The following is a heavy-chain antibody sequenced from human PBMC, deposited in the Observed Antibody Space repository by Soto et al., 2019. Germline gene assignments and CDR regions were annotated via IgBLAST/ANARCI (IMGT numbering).Heavy chain of an antibody. CDR2: IYSGGST. CDR1: GFTVSSNY. V-gene: IGHV3-66*01. Sequence: EVQLVESGGGLVQPGGSLRLSCAASGFTVSSNYMSWVRQAPGKGLEWVSAIYSGGSTYYADSVKGRFTISRDNSKNTLYLQMNSLRAEDTAVYYCARGSSGWSNWFDPWGQGTLVTVSS. D-gene: IGHD6-19*01. J-gene: IGHJ5*02. CDR3: ARGSSGWSNWFDP.